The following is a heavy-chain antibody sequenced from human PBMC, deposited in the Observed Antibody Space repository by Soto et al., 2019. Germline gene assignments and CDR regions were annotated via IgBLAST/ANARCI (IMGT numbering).Heavy chain of an antibody. D-gene: IGHD3-22*01. J-gene: IGHJ4*02. CDR2: IYYSGST. V-gene: IGHV4-30-4*01. CDR1: GGSISSGDYY. CDR3: ARETGVNYYDSSGYYYYLDY. Sequence: KTSETLSLTCTVSGGSISSGDYYWSWIRQPPGKGLEWIGYIYYSGSTYYNPSLKSRVTISVDTSKNQFSLKLSSVTAADTAVYYCARETGVNYYDSSGYYYYLDYWGQGTLVTVSS.